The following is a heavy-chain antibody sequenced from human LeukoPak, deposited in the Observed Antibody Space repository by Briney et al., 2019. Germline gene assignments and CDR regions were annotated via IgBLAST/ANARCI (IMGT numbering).Heavy chain of an antibody. D-gene: IGHD7-27*01. V-gene: IGHV3-74*01. CDR1: GFTFSGYW. CDR3: ARDLNWGQVDY. J-gene: IGHJ4*02. Sequence: PGGSLRLSCAASGFTFSGYWMYWFRQAPGKGLAWVSRINGDGSATNYAGSMKGRFTISRGNAKNIVYLQMNSLRDDDTAVYYCARDLNWGQVDYWGQGTLVTVSS. CDR2: INGDGSAT.